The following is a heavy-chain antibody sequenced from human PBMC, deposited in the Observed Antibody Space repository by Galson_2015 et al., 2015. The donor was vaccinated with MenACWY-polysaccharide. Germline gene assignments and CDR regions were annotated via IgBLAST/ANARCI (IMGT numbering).Heavy chain of an antibody. D-gene: IGHD3-10*01. CDR2: INHSGST. CDR3: ARLLRKRPVGSGSYAAFDI. CDR1: GGSFSGYY. Sequence: ETLSLTCAVYGGSFSGYYWSWIRQPPGKGLEWIGEINHSGSTNYNPSLKSRVTISVDTSKNQFSLKLSSVTAADTAVYYCARLLRKRPVGSGSYAAFDIWGQGTMVTVSS. V-gene: IGHV4-34*01. J-gene: IGHJ3*02.